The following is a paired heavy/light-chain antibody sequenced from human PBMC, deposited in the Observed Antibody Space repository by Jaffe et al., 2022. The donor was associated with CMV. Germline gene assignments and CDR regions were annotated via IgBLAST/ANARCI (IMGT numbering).Heavy chain of an antibody. CDR3: ARLVRGRSGWYWPGDY. Sequence: EVQLVQSGAEVKKPGESLRISCEGSGYSFASYWIIWVRQMPGKGLEWLGRIDPSDSYTNYRPSFQGHVTISADKSISTAYLQWSSLRASDTAMYYCARLVRGRSGWYWPGDYWGQGTLVTVSS. D-gene: IGHD6-19*01. CDR1: GYSFASYW. J-gene: IGHJ4*02. CDR2: IDPSDSYT. V-gene: IGHV5-10-1*03.
Light chain of an antibody. CDR1: QSLLDSDGKTY. V-gene: IGKV2D-29*01. CDR2: EVS. J-gene: IGKJ4*01. CDR3: MQSIQLPLT. Sequence: DIVMTQTPLSLSVTPGQPASISCKSSQSLLDSDGKTYLYWYLQKPGQPPQLLIYEVSNRFSGVPNRFSGSGSGTDFTLKISRVEAEDVGVYYCMQSIQLPLTFGGGTKVEIK.